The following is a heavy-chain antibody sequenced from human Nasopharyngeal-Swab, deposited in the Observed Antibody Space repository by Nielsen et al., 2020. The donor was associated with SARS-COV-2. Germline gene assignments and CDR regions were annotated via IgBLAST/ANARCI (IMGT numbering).Heavy chain of an antibody. D-gene: IGHD1-20*01. V-gene: IGHV4-34*01. Sequence: SETLSLTCAVSGGSFSGCYWSWIRQSPGKGLEWIGEINHSGSINYNLSLKSRVTISVETSKNQFSLKLSSVTAADTAVYYCARGRGITVTTPSPVFDYWGQGTLVTVSS. J-gene: IGHJ4*02. CDR1: GGSFSGCY. CDR2: INHSGSI. CDR3: ARGRGITVTTPSPVFDY.